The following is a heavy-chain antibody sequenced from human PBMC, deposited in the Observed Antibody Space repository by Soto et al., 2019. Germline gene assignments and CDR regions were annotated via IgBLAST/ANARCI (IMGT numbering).Heavy chain of an antibody. CDR2: IRSKANSYAT. J-gene: IGHJ4*02. V-gene: IGHV3-73*01. CDR3: TRRGDSYDYIWGSYRSGQVDY. Sequence: GGSLRLSCAASGFTFSGSAMHWVRQASGKGLEWVGRIRSKANSYATAYAASVKGRFTISRDDSKNTAYLQMNSLKTEDTAVYYCTRRGDSYDYIWGSYRSGQVDYWGQGTLVTVSS. CDR1: GFTFSGSA. D-gene: IGHD3-16*02.